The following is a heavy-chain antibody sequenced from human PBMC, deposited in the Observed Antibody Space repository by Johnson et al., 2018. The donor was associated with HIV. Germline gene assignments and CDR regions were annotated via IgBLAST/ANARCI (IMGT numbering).Heavy chain of an antibody. J-gene: IGHJ3*02. D-gene: IGHD3-22*01. CDR3: AREMLVPWDYDRTTWGGGDAFDI. CDR1: GFPVSGDY. Sequence: VQLVESGGGLVRPGGSLRLSCAASGFPVSGDYMSWVRQTPRKGLEWVSLIYSGGSTYYADSVKGRFTISRDHSKNTLYLQRNSLRAEDTAVYYCAREMLVPWDYDRTTWGGGDAFDIWGQGTMVTVSS. CDR2: IYSGGST. V-gene: IGHV3-66*01.